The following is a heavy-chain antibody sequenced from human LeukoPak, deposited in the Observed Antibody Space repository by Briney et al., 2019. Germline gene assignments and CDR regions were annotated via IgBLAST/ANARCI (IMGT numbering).Heavy chain of an antibody. J-gene: IGHJ4*02. Sequence: ASVKVSCKASGYTFTSYGISWVRQAPGQGLEWMGWISTYNGITNYAENFQGRVTMTTDTSTTTVHMELRSLRSDDTAVYYCARDPATYYYDSSGFFPSAGIYDYWGQGTLVTVSS. CDR2: ISTYNGIT. D-gene: IGHD3-22*01. V-gene: IGHV1-18*01. CDR1: GYTFTSYG. CDR3: ARDPATYYYDSSGFFPSAGIYDY.